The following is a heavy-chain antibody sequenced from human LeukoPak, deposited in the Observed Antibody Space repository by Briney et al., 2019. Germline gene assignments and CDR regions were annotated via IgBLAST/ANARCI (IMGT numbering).Heavy chain of an antibody. CDR1: GFSFNSNS. Sequence: GGSLRLSCAASGFSFNSNSMNWVRQAPGKGLEWVSAISASSTSIKYADSVKGRFTISGDNARSSVYLEMNSLRVDDTAVYYCAKVGTGNQYGSGDFDLWGQGSLVTVSS. CDR2: ISASSTSI. D-gene: IGHD3-10*01. V-gene: IGHV3-21*01. CDR3: AKVGTGNQYGSGDFDL. J-gene: IGHJ4*02.